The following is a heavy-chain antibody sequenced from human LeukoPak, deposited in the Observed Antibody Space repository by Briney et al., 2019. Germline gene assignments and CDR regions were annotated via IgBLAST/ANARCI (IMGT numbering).Heavy chain of an antibody. CDR3: AREAAEAGIYDY. J-gene: IGHJ4*02. CDR2: ISSRGFTI. V-gene: IGHV3-11*01. CDR1: GFTFSDYY. D-gene: IGHD6-19*01. Sequence: GGSLRLSCAAPGFTFSDYYMTWIRQAPGKGLEWVSYISSRGFTIYYADSVKGRFTISRDNAKNSLYLQMNSLRVEDTAVYYCAREAAEAGIYDYWGQGALVTVSS.